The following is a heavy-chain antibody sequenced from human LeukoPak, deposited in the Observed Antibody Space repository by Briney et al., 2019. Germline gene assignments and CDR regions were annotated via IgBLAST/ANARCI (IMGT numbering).Heavy chain of an antibody. CDR3: SRSRDSGAFYFDS. V-gene: IGHV3-74*01. J-gene: IGHJ4*02. Sequence: PGGSLRLSCAASGFTSSAYWMHWVRQAPGKGLVWVPRIYNDGSSRSYADSVKGRFTISRDNAKNTLYLQMNSLRAEDTALYFCSRSRDSGAFYFDSWGQGALVTVSS. CDR1: GFTSSAYW. CDR2: IYNDGSSR. D-gene: IGHD2-15*01.